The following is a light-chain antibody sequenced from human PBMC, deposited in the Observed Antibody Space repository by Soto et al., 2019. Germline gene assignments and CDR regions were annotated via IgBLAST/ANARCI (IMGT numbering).Light chain of an antibody. J-gene: IGKJ4*01. Sequence: ENVLTQSPATLSLSLGERATLXXRASQSVSSYLAWYQQKPDQAPRXFIYDASNRATGIPARSSGSGSGTDFTLTISSLEPEDFAVYYCQQRSNWPPTFGGGTKVDIK. CDR2: DAS. V-gene: IGKV3-11*01. CDR1: QSVSSY. CDR3: QQRSNWPPT.